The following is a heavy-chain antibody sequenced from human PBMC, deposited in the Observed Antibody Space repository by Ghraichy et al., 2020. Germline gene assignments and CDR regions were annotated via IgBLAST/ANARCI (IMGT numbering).Heavy chain of an antibody. V-gene: IGHV1-2*04. CDR3: ARDFGGGSRSAFDY. J-gene: IGHJ4*02. D-gene: IGHD2-15*01. CDR1: GYTFTGYY. CDR2: INPNSGGT. Sequence: ASVKVSCKASGYTFTGYYMHWVRQAPGQGLEWMGWINPNSGGTNYAQKFQGWVTMTRDTSISTAYMELSRLRSDDTAVYYCARDFGGGSRSAFDYWGQGTLVTVSS.